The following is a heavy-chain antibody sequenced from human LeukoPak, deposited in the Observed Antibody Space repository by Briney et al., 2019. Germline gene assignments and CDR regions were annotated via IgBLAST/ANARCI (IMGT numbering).Heavy chain of an antibody. J-gene: IGHJ4*02. Sequence: GGSLRLSCAAPGFTFSDYYMSWIRQAPGKGLEWVSYISSSGSTIYYADSVKGRFTISRDNAKNSLYLQMNSLRAEDTAVYYCARVTRYYYDSSGYPDYWGQGTLVTVSS. CDR2: ISSSGSTI. CDR1: GFTFSDYY. D-gene: IGHD3-22*01. CDR3: ARVTRYYYDSSGYPDY. V-gene: IGHV3-11*01.